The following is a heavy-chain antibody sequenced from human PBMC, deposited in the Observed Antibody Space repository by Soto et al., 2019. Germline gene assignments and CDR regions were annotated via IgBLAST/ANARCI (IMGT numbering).Heavy chain of an antibody. CDR3: ARDLPHDYSNYLIP. Sequence: GASVKVSCKASGGTFSSYAISWVRQAPGQGLEWMGGIIPIFGTANYAQKFQGRVTITADESTSTAYMELSSLRSEDTAVYYCARDLPHDYSNYLIPWGQGTLVTVSS. V-gene: IGHV1-69*13. J-gene: IGHJ5*02. D-gene: IGHD4-4*01. CDR1: GGTFSSYA. CDR2: IIPIFGTA.